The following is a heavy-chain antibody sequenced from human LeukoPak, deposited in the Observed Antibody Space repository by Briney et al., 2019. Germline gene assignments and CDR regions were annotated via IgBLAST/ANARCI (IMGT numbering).Heavy chain of an antibody. J-gene: IGHJ4*02. CDR3: ARLSSGWRLGY. CDR1: GGSISSSSYY. V-gene: IGHV4-39*07. D-gene: IGHD6-19*01. CDR2: IYYSGST. Sequence: PSETLSLTCTVSGGSISSSSYYWGWIRQPPGKGLEWIGSIYYSGSTYYNPSLKSRVTISVDTSKNQFSLKLSSVTAADTAVYYCARLSSGWRLGYWGQGTLVTVSS.